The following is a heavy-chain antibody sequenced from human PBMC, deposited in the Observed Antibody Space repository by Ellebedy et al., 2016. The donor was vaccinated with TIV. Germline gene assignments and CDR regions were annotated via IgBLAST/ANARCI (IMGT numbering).Heavy chain of an antibody. D-gene: IGHD3-22*01. CDR3: ARPYYYDSSGYWGGYFDY. V-gene: IGHV5-51*01. Sequence: GESLKISCQGSGYSFTSYWIGWVRQMPGKGLEWMGIIYPGDSDTRYSPSFQGQVTISADKSISTAYLQWSSLKASDTAMYYCARPYYYDSSGYWGGYFDYWGQGTLVTVSS. CDR2: IYPGDSDT. CDR1: GYSFTSYW. J-gene: IGHJ4*02.